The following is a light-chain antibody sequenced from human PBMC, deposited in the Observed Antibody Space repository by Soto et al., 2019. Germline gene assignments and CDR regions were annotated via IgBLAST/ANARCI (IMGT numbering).Light chain of an antibody. V-gene: IGKV3-15*01. J-gene: IGKJ1*01. Sequence: EILMTQSPATLSVSPGDRATLSCRASQSVSTNLAWYQQRPGQAPRLLIYGASTMATGIPDRLSGSRSGTEFTLTIRSYQSTDFAVYYCQQYANRPPWTFGQGTEV. CDR3: QQYANRPPWT. CDR1: QSVSTN. CDR2: GAS.